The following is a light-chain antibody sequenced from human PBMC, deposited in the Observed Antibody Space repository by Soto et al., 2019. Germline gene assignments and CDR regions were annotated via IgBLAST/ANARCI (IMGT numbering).Light chain of an antibody. J-gene: IGKJ2*01. Sequence: EIVMTQSPATLSVSPGERATLSCRASQNINTNLAWYHQKPGQAPRLLISDASTRATDIPARISGSGSGTEVSLTINSLPSEDCAVYYCQQYNDWPFTFGQGTNLEI. V-gene: IGKV3-15*01. CDR1: QNINTN. CDR3: QQYNDWPFT. CDR2: DAS.